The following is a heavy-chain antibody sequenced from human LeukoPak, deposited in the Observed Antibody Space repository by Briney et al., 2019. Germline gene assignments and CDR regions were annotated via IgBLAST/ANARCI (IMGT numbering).Heavy chain of an antibody. CDR1: GGSISGSSHY. CDR3: ARHYGP. D-gene: IGHD3-10*01. J-gene: IGHJ4*02. V-gene: IGHV4-39*01. CDR2: T. Sequence: SETLSLTCTVSGGSISGSSHYWGWIRQPPGKGLEWIGSTYYNPSLKSRVTISVDTSKNQFSLKLNSVTATDTAVYYCARHYGPWGQGTLVTVSS.